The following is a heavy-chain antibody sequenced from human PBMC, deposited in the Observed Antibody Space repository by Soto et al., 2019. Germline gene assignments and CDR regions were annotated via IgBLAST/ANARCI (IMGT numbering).Heavy chain of an antibody. Sequence: PGGSLRLSCSASGFTFSDYAMHWVRQPPGKGLEWVAVISSDGERKYYAESVKGRFTISRDNSKNTLYLQMNSLRAEDTAVYYCAKDASTYYDFWSGSHFFYWGQGTLVTVSS. V-gene: IGHV3-30*18. J-gene: IGHJ4*02. CDR2: ISSDGERK. D-gene: IGHD3-3*01. CDR3: AKDASTYYDFWSGSHFFY. CDR1: GFTFSDYA.